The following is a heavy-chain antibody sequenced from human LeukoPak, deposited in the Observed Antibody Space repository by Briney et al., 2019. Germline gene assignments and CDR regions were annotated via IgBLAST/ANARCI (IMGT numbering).Heavy chain of an antibody. CDR2: ISAGGDIT. CDR3: AKSLFTSAHGSGRAFDI. Sequence: GGSLRLSFAASGFTFRTFPMGWVRQAPGKGLEWVSAISAGGDITFYSDSVRGRFTISRDNSKETLYLQMNSLRAEDTALYYCAKSLFTSAHGSGRAFDIWGQGTMVTVSS. V-gene: IGHV3-23*01. D-gene: IGHD3-10*01. J-gene: IGHJ3*02. CDR1: GFTFRTFP.